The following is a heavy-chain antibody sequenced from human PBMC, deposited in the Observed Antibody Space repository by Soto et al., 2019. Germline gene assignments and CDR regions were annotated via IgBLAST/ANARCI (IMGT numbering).Heavy chain of an antibody. J-gene: IGHJ4*02. V-gene: IGHV3-48*03. Sequence: VQLVESGGGLVQPGGSLRLSCAASGFTFSSYEMNWVRQAPGKGVEWVSYISSSGSTIYYADSVKGRFTISRDNAKNSLYLQMNSLRAEDTAVYYCARCTSSWFDFDYWGQGTLVTVSS. CDR1: GFTFSSYE. D-gene: IGHD6-13*01. CDR2: ISSSGSTI. CDR3: ARCTSSWFDFDY.